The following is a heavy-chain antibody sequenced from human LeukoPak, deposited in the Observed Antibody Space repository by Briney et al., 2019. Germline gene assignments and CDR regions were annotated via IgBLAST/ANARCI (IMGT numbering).Heavy chain of an antibody. CDR1: GFTFNNYA. CDR2: ISRDGTVQ. D-gene: IGHD6-13*01. Sequence: GRSLRLSCAGSGFTFNNYAMHWVRQAPGEGLEWVAVISRDGTVQYYADSVKGRLTISRDNSQSTMYLQMNSLSTEDTALYYCARAISAPGTPEYAFDVWGQGTMVTVSS. CDR3: ARAISAPGTPEYAFDV. V-gene: IGHV3-30*04. J-gene: IGHJ3*01.